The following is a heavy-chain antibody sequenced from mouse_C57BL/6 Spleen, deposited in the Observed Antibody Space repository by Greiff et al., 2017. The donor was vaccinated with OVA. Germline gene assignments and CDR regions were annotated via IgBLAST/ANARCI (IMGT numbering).Heavy chain of an antibody. CDR2: IYPRSGNT. CDR1: GYTFTSYG. Sequence: VQLQQSGAELARPGASVKLSCKASGYTFTSYGISWVKQRTGQGLEWIGEIYPRSGNTYYNEKFKGKATLTADKSSSTAYMELRSLTSEDSAVYFCAIIYGSSYDWYFDVWGTGTTVTVSS. J-gene: IGHJ1*03. V-gene: IGHV1-81*01. CDR3: AIIYGSSYDWYFDV. D-gene: IGHD1-1*01.